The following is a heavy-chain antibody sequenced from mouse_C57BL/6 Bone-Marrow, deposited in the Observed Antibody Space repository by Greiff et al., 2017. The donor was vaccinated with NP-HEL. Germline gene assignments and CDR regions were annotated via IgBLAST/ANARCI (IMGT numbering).Heavy chain of an antibody. Sequence: VQLVESDAELVKPGASVKISCKVSGYTFTDHTIHWMKQRPEQGLEWIGYIYPRDGSTKYNEKFKGKATLTADKSSSTAYMQLNSLTSEDSAVYFCARGRQLRLQDLAYWGQGTLVTVSA. CDR3: ARGRQLRLQDLAY. CDR2: IYPRDGST. J-gene: IGHJ3*01. V-gene: IGHV1-78*01. CDR1: GYTFTDHT. D-gene: IGHD3-2*02.